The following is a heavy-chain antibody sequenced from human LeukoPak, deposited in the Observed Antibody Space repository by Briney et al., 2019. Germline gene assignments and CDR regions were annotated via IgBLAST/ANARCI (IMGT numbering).Heavy chain of an antibody. V-gene: IGHV1-18*01. CDR1: GYTFTSYG. CDR2: ISAYNGNT. D-gene: IGHD6-13*01. J-gene: IGHJ5*02. Sequence: ASVKVPCKASGYTFTSYGISWVRQAPGQGLEWMGWISAYNGNTNYAQKLQGRVTMTTDTSTSTAYMELRSLRSDDTAVYYCARDVTGYSSSPDWFDPWGQGTLVTVSS. CDR3: ARDVTGYSSSPDWFDP.